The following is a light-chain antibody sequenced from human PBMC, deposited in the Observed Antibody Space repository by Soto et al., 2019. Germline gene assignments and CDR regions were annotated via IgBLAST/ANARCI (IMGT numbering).Light chain of an antibody. J-gene: IGKJ4*01. V-gene: IGKV3-15*01. CDR2: GAS. CDR3: QQYNNWPLT. Sequence: IVMPQSPATLSVSPGDRATLSCRASQSVNNNLAWYQQKPGQAPRLLIYGASARATGIPARFSGSGSWTEFTLTISSLQSEDFAVYYCQQYNNWPLTFGGGTKVEIK. CDR1: QSVNNN.